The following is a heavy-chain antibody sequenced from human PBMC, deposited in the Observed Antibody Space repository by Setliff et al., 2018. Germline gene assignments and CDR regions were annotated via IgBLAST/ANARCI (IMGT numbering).Heavy chain of an antibody. CDR1: GFTFNNYG. D-gene: IGHD6-19*01. J-gene: IGHJ6*02. CDR3: AKGGESGWYQPYYYHGLDV. Sequence: GGSLRLSCAASGFTFNNYGMHWVRQTPERGLEWVAAISYDGGDKYYADSVRLRFTISRDNARDTLYLQLTSLRVDDTAVYFCAKGGESGWYQPYYYHGLDVWGQGTTVTVSS. CDR2: ISYDGGDK. V-gene: IGHV3-30*18.